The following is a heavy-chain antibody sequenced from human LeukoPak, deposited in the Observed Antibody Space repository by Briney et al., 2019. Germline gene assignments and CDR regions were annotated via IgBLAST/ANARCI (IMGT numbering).Heavy chain of an antibody. D-gene: IGHD2-15*01. V-gene: IGHV4-61*02. J-gene: IGHJ5*02. Sequence: SETLSLTCTVSGGSISSGSYYWSWIRQPAGKGLEWIGRIYTSGSTNYNPSLKSRVPISVDTSKNQFSLKLSSVTAADTAVYYCARVVVVAATNWFDPWGQETLVTVSS. CDR3: ARVVVVAATNWFDP. CDR2: IYTSGST. CDR1: GGSISSGSYY.